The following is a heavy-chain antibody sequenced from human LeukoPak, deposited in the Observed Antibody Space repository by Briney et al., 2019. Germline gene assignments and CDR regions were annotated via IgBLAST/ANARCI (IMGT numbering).Heavy chain of an antibody. CDR3: ARVGNGIAAAGPFDY. CDR1: GYSISSGYY. D-gene: IGHD6-13*01. Sequence: SETLSLTCTVSGYSISSGYYWGWIRQPPGKGLEWIGSIYHSGSTYYNPSLKSRVTISVDTSKNQFSLKLSSVTAADTAVYYCARVGNGIAAAGPFDYWGQGTLVTVSS. CDR2: IYHSGST. J-gene: IGHJ4*02. V-gene: IGHV4-38-2*02.